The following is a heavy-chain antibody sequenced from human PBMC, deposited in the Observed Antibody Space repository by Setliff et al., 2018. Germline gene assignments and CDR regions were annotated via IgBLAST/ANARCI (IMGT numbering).Heavy chain of an antibody. V-gene: IGHV3-33*01. D-gene: IGHD1-26*01. CDR1: GFTFSGYG. CDR3: ARDGSVRGVDEYFDY. J-gene: IGHJ4*02. Sequence: GGSLRLSCAASGFTFSGYGMHWVRQAPGKGLEWVAVIWYDGSNKYYADSVKGRFTVSRDNSKNTLYLQMNNLRAEDTAVYFCARDGSVRGVDEYFDYWGQGTLVTVSS. CDR2: IWYDGSNK.